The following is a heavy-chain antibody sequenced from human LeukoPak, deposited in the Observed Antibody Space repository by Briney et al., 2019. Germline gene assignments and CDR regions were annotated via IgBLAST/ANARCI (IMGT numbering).Heavy chain of an antibody. CDR3: ASGGPDYYDSSGYYPSPPDY. CDR2: IWYDGSNK. Sequence: PGRSLRLPCAASGFTFSSYGMHWVRQAPGKGLEWVAVIWYDGSNKYYADSVKGRFTISRDNSKNTLYLQMNSLRAEDTAVYYCASGGPDYYDSSGYYPSPPDYWGQGNLVTVSS. V-gene: IGHV3-33*01. D-gene: IGHD3-22*01. J-gene: IGHJ4*02. CDR1: GFTFSSYG.